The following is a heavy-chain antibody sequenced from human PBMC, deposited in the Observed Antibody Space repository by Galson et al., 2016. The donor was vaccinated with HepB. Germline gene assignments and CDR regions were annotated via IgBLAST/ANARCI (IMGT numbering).Heavy chain of an antibody. CDR2: TYYRFKWYN. Sequence: CAISGDSVSSEIATWNWIRQSPSRGLQWLGRTYYRFKWYNEYAASVEGRITFNADTSKNQFSLQLKSVTPEDTPVYYCARVAELGINFFDSWGPGTLVTVSS. V-gene: IGHV6-1*01. CDR3: ARVAELGINFFDS. CDR1: GDSVSSEIAT. D-gene: IGHD6-13*01. J-gene: IGHJ5*01.